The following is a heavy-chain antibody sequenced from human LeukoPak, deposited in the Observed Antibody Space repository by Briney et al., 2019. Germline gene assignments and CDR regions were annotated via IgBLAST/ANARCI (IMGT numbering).Heavy chain of an antibody. CDR2: IYTSGST. D-gene: IGHD3-3*01. CDR1: GGSISSYY. Sequence: SETLSLTCTVSGGSISSYYWSWIRQPAGKGLEWIGRIYTSGSTNYNPSLKSRVTMSVDTSKNQFSLKLSSVTAADTAVYYCARETDFWSGYYPFDYWGQGTLVTVSP. J-gene: IGHJ4*02. CDR3: ARETDFWSGYYPFDY. V-gene: IGHV4-4*07.